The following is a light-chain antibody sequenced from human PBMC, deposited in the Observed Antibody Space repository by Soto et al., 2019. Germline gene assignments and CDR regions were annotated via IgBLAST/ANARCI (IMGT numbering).Light chain of an antibody. Sequence: EIVLTQFPVALSVSPGERATLSCRVSQNVTNKLNWYQQKPGQAPRLLIYGASTRATGLPARFSGSGSETEVTLTISSLQSEDFAVYYCQEYHNWPFVTFGGGTKVETK. CDR2: GAS. CDR3: QEYHNWPFVT. V-gene: IGKV3-15*01. CDR1: QNVTNK. J-gene: IGKJ4*01.